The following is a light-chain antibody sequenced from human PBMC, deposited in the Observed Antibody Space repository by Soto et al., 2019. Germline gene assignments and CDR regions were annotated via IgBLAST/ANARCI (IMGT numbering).Light chain of an antibody. CDR3: QQYYSTPQT. Sequence: DIVMTPSPDSLAVSLGERATINCKSSQSVLYSSNNKSYLAWYQQKPGQPPKLLIYWASTRESGVPDRFSGSGSGTDFTLTISSLQAEDVAVYYCQQYYSTPQTFGQVTKVEIK. J-gene: IGKJ1*01. CDR2: WAS. V-gene: IGKV4-1*01. CDR1: QSVLYSSNNKSY.